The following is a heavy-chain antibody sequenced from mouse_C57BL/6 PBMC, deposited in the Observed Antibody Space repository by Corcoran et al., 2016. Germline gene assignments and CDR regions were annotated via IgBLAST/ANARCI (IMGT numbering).Heavy chain of an antibody. CDR3: ARGGYDGYSRWYFDV. V-gene: IGHV1-26*01. J-gene: IGHJ1*03. D-gene: IGHD2-3*01. CDR1: GYTFTDYY. Sequence: EAQLQQSGPELVKPGASVKISCKASGYTFTDYYMNWVKQSHGKSLEWIGDINPNNGGTSYNQKFKGKATLTVDKSSSTAYMELRSLTSEDSAVYYCARGGYDGYSRWYFDVWGTGTTVTVSS. CDR2: INPNNGGT.